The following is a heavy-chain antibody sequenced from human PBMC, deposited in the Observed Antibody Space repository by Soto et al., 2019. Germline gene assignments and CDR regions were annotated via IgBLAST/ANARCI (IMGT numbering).Heavy chain of an antibody. CDR3: ARSGSENDF. J-gene: IGHJ4*02. CDR1: GFTFSGYW. Sequence: EVQLVESGGGLVQPGGSLRLSCAASGFTFSGYWMSWVRQAPGKGLEWVANIKEDGSEKNYVDSVRGRFTISRDNAMNTLYLEMNGLRAEDTAVYYCARSGSENDFWGQGTLVTVSS. V-gene: IGHV3-7*03. CDR2: IKEDGSEK. D-gene: IGHD5-12*01.